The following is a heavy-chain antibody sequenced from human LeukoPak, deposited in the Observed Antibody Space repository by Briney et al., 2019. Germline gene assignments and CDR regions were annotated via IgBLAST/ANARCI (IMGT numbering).Heavy chain of an antibody. CDR2: IYYTGST. J-gene: IGHJ5*02. D-gene: IGHD3-10*01. CDR3: ATSNYGSGTYYNWFDP. Sequence: SETLSLTCTVSGGSISSYYWSWIRQHPGKGLEWIGYIYYTGSTHYNPSLKSRLTISIDTSKNQFSLKLSSVTAADTAIYYCATSNYGSGTYYNWFDPWGQGTLVTVSS. CDR1: GGSISSYY. V-gene: IGHV4-59*01.